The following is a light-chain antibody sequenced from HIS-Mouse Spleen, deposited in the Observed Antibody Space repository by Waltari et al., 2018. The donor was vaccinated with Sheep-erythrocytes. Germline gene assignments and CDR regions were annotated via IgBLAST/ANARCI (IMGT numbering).Light chain of an antibody. V-gene: IGLV3-19*01. Sequence: SYELTQPPPVSVSPGQTARITCSRDALPKKYAYWYQQKPGQAPVLVIYGKNNRPPGIPGRFSGSSSGNTASLTITGAQAEDEADYYCNSRDSSGNHLEVFGGGTKLTVL. CDR3: NSRDSSGNHLEV. J-gene: IGLJ3*02. CDR1: ALPKKY. CDR2: GKN.